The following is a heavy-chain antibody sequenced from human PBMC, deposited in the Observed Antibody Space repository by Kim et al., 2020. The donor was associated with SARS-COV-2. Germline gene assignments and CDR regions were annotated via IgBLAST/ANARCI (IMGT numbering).Heavy chain of an antibody. CDR2: INQGGTEK. V-gene: IGHV3-7*01. J-gene: IGHJ4*02. Sequence: GGSLRLSCAASGFTFSTYWMTWVRQAPGKGLEWVANINQGGTEKYYVYSVKGRFTISRDNAKNSLFLDVNSLRVENTAVYYCARTHYGDYVWGQGTLVTVSP. CDR3: ARTHYGDYV. D-gene: IGHD4-17*01. CDR1: GFTFSTYW.